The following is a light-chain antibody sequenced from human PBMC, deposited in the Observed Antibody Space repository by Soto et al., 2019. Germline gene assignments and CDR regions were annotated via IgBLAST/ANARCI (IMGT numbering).Light chain of an antibody. J-gene: IGKJ5*01. Sequence: EIVLTQSPATLSLSPGERARFSCRASQSVIRNYLAWHKQKPGQTPRPLVYGASSRATGIPDRFSGSVSGTDFNLTISRLEPEDFAVYDCQQRGTSTITVCQGPRREIK. V-gene: IGKV3-20*01. CDR3: QQRGTSTIT. CDR2: GAS. CDR1: QSVIRNY.